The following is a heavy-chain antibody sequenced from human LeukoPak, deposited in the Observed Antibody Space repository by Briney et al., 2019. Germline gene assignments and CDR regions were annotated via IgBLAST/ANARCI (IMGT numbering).Heavy chain of an antibody. J-gene: IGHJ4*02. Sequence: GGSLRLSCVASGFTFSRYWMTGVRQAAGKGLERVATIKQDGSEKYYVDSVKGRFTISRDNTKNSLYLQMNSLRAEDTAVYYCARDLGGGDFDYWGQGTLVTVSS. CDR1: GFTFSRYW. CDR3: ARDLGGGDFDY. V-gene: IGHV3-7*01. D-gene: IGHD7-27*01. CDR2: IKQDGSEK.